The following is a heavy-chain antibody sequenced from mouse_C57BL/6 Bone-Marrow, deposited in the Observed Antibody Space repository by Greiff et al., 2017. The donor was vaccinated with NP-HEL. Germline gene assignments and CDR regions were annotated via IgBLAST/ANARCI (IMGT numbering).Heavy chain of an antibody. J-gene: IGHJ2*01. Sequence: EVQLVESEGGLVQPGSSMKLSCTASGFTFSDYYMAWVRQVPEKGLEWVANINYDGSSTYYLDSLKSRFIISRDNAKNILYLQMSSLKSEDTATYYCARSRLLDYWGKGTTLTVSS. V-gene: IGHV5-16*01. D-gene: IGHD2-3*01. CDR2: INYDGSST. CDR1: GFTFSDYY. CDR3: ARSRLLDY.